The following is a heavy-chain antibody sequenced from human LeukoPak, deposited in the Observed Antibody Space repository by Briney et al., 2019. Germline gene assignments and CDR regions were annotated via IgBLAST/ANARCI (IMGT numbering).Heavy chain of an antibody. CDR2: INPNSGGT. D-gene: IGHD3-22*01. J-gene: IGHJ4*02. V-gene: IGHV1-2*02. Sequence: ASVKVSCKASGYTFTGYYMHWVRQAPGQGLEWMGWINPNSGGTNYAQKFQSRVTMTRDTSISTAYMELSRLRSDDTAVYYRARLVPYYYDSSGYYPYYFDYWGQGTLVTVSS. CDR1: GYTFTGYY. CDR3: ARLVPYYYDSSGYYPYYFDY.